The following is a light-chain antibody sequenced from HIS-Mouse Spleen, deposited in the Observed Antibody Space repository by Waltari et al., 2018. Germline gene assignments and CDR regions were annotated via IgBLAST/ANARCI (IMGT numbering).Light chain of an antibody. V-gene: IGLV3-10*01. CDR1: ALPKKY. CDR2: EDS. Sequence: SYELTQPPSVSVSPGQTARITCSGDALPKKYAYWYQQKSGQAPVLVIHEDSKRPSGITERFSGSSSGKMATLTISGAQVEDEADYYCYSTDSSGNHRVFGGGTKLTVL. CDR3: YSTDSSGNHRV. J-gene: IGLJ2*01.